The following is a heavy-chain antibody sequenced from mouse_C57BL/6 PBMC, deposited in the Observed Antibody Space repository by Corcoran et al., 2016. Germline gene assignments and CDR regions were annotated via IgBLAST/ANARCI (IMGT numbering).Heavy chain of an antibody. Sequence: QVKLKKSGAELVRPGASVKLSCKASGYTFTDYYITWVQQRPGQGLEWIARIYPGSGNTYYNEKFKGKATLTAEKSSSTAYMQLSSLTSEDSAVYFCARSHLIYSLAYWGQGTLVTVSA. D-gene: IGHD2-1*01. CDR3: ARSHLIYSLAY. J-gene: IGHJ3*01. CDR1: GYTFTDYY. V-gene: IGHV1-76*01. CDR2: IYPGSGNT.